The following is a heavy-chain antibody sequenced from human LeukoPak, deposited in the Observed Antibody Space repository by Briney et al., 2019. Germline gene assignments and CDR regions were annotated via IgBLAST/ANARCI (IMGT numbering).Heavy chain of an antibody. D-gene: IGHD3-10*01. CDR3: ARDLIRRITMVRGALGY. J-gene: IGHJ4*01. Sequence: GASVKVSCKASGYTFTGYYMHWVRQAPGQGLEWMGWINPNSGGTNYAQKFQGRVTMTRDTSISTAYMELSRLRSDDTAVYYCARDLIRRITMVRGALGYWGQEPWSPSPQ. V-gene: IGHV1-2*02. CDR2: INPNSGGT. CDR1: GYTFTGYY.